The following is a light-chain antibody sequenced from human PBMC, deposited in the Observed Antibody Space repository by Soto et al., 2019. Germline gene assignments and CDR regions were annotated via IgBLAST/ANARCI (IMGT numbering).Light chain of an antibody. J-gene: IGKJ1*01. CDR1: QSIRHY. CDR3: QHHNSYSQT. V-gene: IGKV1-5*01. CDR2: GAS. Sequence: DIQMTQSPPTLSASVVDRVTITCRASQSIRHYLAWYQQMPGKAPKLLIYGASTLQSGVPSRFSGSGSGTEFTLTISSLQPDDFGTYFCQHHNSYSQTFGQGTKVDIK.